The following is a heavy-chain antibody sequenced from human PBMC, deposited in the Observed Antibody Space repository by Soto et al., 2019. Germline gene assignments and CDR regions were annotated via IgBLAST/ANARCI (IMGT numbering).Heavy chain of an antibody. D-gene: IGHD4-17*01. V-gene: IGHV3-23*01. CDR3: AKAYPLRWAYYYGMDV. Sequence: GGSLRLSCAASGFTFSSYAMSWVRQAPGKGLEWVSAISGSGGSTYYADSVKGRFTISRDNSKNTLYLQMNSLRAEDTAVYYCAKAYPLRWAYYYGMDVWGQGTTVTVSS. J-gene: IGHJ6*02. CDR1: GFTFSSYA. CDR2: ISGSGGST.